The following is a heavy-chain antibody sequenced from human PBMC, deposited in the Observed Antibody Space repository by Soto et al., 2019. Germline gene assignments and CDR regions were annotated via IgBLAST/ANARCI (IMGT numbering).Heavy chain of an antibody. CDR2: IIPIFGTA. CDR1: GGTFSSYS. Sequence: QVQLVQSGAEVKKPGSSVKVSCKASGGTFSSYSINWVRQAPGQGLEWMGEIIPIFGTANYAQKFQGRVTITTDESTSTAYMELSSLRSEDTAVYYCARDGGRHSGGMDYWGQGTLVTVSS. V-gene: IGHV1-69*01. J-gene: IGHJ4*02. CDR3: ARDGGRHSGGMDY. D-gene: IGHD1-26*01.